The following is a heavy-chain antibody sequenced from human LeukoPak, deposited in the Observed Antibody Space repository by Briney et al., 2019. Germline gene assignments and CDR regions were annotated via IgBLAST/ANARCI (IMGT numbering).Heavy chain of an antibody. CDR1: GFTFTSYS. D-gene: IGHD6-19*01. Sequence: GGSLRLSCAASGFTFTSYSMNWVRQAPGKGLEWVSSISSSSSYIYYADSVKGRFTISRDNAKNSLYLQMNSLRAEDTAVYYCAKDLGIAVAGTDGDYWGQGTLVTVSS. V-gene: IGHV3-21*01. CDR3: AKDLGIAVAGTDGDY. CDR2: ISSSSSYI. J-gene: IGHJ4*02.